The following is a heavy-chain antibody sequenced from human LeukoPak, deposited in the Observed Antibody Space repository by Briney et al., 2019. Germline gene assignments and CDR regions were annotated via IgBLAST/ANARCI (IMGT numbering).Heavy chain of an antibody. Sequence: SETLSLTCAVYGGSFSGYYWSWIRQPPGKGLEWIGEINHSGSTNYNPSLKSRVTISVDTSKNQFSLKLSSVTAADTAVYYCAREGGSMGDAFDIWGQGTMVTVSS. CDR1: GGSFSGYY. V-gene: IGHV4-34*01. CDR2: INHSGST. D-gene: IGHD3-16*01. J-gene: IGHJ3*02. CDR3: AREGGSMGDAFDI.